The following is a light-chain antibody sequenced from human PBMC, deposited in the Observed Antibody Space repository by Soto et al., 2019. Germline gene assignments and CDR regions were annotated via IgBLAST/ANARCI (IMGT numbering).Light chain of an antibody. CDR1: QGISNY. CDR2: AAS. V-gene: IGKV1-27*01. Sequence: DIQMTQSPSPLSASVGDRVTITCRASQGISNYLAWYQQKPGKVPKLLIYAASTLQSGVPSRFSGRGSGTDLAVGISSLQPEDVATYYCQKYNSAPQTFGQWTKV. J-gene: IGKJ1*01. CDR3: QKYNSAPQT.